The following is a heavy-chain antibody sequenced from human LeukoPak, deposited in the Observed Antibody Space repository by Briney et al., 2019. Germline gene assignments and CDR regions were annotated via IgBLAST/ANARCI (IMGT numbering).Heavy chain of an antibody. D-gene: IGHD3-22*01. CDR3: ARMSYYDSSGDNWFDP. Sequence: ASVKVSCKASGYTFTSYYMHWVRQAPGQGLEWMGMINPSGGSTNYALKFQGRVTMTRDTSISTAYMELSSLRSEDTAVYYCARMSYYDSSGDNWFDPWGQGTLVTVSS. CDR2: INPSGGST. J-gene: IGHJ5*02. CDR1: GYTFTSYY. V-gene: IGHV1-46*01.